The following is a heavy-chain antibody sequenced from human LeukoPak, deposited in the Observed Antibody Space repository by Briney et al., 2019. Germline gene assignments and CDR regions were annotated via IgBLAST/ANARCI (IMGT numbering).Heavy chain of an antibody. CDR3: ARGLPLRSIVGEEAGGDY. D-gene: IGHD1-26*01. Sequence: SETLSLTRTVSGGSISSSSYYWSWIRQPPGKGLEWIGYIYYSGSTNYNPSLKSRVAISVDTSKNQFSLKLSSVTAADTAVYYCARGLPLRSIVGEEAGGDYWGQGTLVTVSS. CDR1: GGSISSSSYY. V-gene: IGHV4-61*05. J-gene: IGHJ4*02. CDR2: IYYSGST.